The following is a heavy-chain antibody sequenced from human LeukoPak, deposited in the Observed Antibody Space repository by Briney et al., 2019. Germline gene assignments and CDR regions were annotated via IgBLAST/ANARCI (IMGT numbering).Heavy chain of an antibody. CDR3: ARGKSSSWGVLDY. V-gene: IGHV3-23*01. D-gene: IGHD6-6*01. CDR2: ISGSGGST. Sequence: PGGSLRLSCAASGFTFSSYAMSWVRQAPGKGLEWVSAISGSGGSTYYADSVKGRFTISRDNSKNTLYLQMNSLRAEDTAVYYCARGKSSSWGVLDYWGQGTLVTVSS. CDR1: GFTFSSYA. J-gene: IGHJ4*02.